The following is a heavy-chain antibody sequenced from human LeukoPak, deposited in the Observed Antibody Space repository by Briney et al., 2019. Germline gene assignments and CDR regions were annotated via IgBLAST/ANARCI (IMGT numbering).Heavy chain of an antibody. CDR3: ARGYSSGWYYLDY. Sequence: PAASVKVSCKASGYTFTNYVIIWVRQAPGQGLEFMGWINTYHGKTDYAQHVQGRVTMTTDTSTNTAYMELRSPRSDDTAVYFCARGYSSGWYYLDYWGQGTLVTVTS. D-gene: IGHD6-19*01. J-gene: IGHJ4*02. CDR2: INTYHGKT. CDR1: GYTFTNYV. V-gene: IGHV1-18*01.